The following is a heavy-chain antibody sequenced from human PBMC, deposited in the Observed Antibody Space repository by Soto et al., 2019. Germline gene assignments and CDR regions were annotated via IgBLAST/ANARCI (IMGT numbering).Heavy chain of an antibody. D-gene: IGHD3-10*01. Sequence: EVQLLESGGGLVQPGGSLRLSCAASGFTFSSYAMSWVRQAPGKGLEWVSAISGSGGSTYYADSVKGRFTISRDNSKNTLYLQMNSLRAEDTAVYYCAKEWGVVRGVIITVSWFDPWGQGTLVTVSS. CDR1: GFTFSSYA. CDR2: ISGSGGST. J-gene: IGHJ5*02. V-gene: IGHV3-23*01. CDR3: AKEWGVVRGVIITVSWFDP.